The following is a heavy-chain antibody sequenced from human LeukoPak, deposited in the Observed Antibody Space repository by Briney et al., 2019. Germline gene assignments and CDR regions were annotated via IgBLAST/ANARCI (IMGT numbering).Heavy chain of an antibody. D-gene: IGHD1-7*01. CDR3: ARRNYEGVGGLYYYMDV. V-gene: IGHV1-18*01. Sequence: ASVKVSCKASGYTFSNYGITWVRQAPGQGLEWMAWISAHNGNTKYAQKIQGRVTVTTDTSTSTAYMDLRSLRSDDTAVYYCARRNYEGVGGLYYYMDVWGKGTTVTVSS. CDR1: GYTFSNYG. J-gene: IGHJ6*03. CDR2: ISAHNGNT.